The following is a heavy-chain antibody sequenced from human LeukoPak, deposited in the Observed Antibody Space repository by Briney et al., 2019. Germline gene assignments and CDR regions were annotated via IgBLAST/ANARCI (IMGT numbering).Heavy chain of an antibody. D-gene: IGHD3-22*01. J-gene: IGHJ4*02. Sequence: GGSLRLSCAASGFTFSSYEMNWVRQAPGKGLEWVSHISSSGSTIYYADSVKGRFTISRDNAKNSLYLQMNSLRAEDTAVYYCARHKRYYNDSSGYYYRKFDYWGQGTLVTVSS. CDR2: ISSSGSTI. CDR3: ARHKRYYNDSSGYYYRKFDY. CDR1: GFTFSSYE. V-gene: IGHV3-48*03.